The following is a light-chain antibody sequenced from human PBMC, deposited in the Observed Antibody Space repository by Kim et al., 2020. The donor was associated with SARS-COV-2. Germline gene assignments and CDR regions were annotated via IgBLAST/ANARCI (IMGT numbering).Light chain of an antibody. CDR2: GNS. CDR3: QSYDSSLSWV. Sequence: GQRDHISCTGSSSNIGAGYDVHWYQQLPGTAPKLLIYGNSNRPSGVPDRFSGSESGTSASLAITGLQAEDEADYYCQSYDSSLSWVFGGGTKLTVL. J-gene: IGLJ3*02. V-gene: IGLV1-40*01. CDR1: SSNIGAGYD.